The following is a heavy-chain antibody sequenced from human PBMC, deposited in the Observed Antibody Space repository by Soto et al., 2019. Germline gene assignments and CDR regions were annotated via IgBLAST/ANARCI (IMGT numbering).Heavy chain of an antibody. D-gene: IGHD3-3*01. CDR2: INPSGGST. J-gene: IGHJ6*03. V-gene: IGHV1-46*03. Sequence: ASVKVSCKASGYTFTSYYMHWVRQAPGQGLEWMGIINPSGGSTSYAQKVQGRVTMTRDTSTSTVYMELSSLRSEDTAVYYCARRNYDFWSGYPDYYYYYMDVWGKGTTVTVSS. CDR1: GYTFTSYY. CDR3: ARRNYDFWSGYPDYYYYYMDV.